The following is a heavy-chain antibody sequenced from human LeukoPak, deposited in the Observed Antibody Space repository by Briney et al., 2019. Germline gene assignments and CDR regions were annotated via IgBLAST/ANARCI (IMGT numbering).Heavy chain of an antibody. D-gene: IGHD2-15*01. Sequence: GGSLRLSCAASGFTFSSYAMSWVRQAPGKGLEWVSAISGSGGSTYYADSVKGRFSISRDNSKNTLYLQMNSLRAEDTAVYYCAKGGYCSGGSCYSVYYYGMDVWSQGTTVTVSS. CDR1: GFTFSSYA. CDR2: ISGSGGST. CDR3: AKGGYCSGGSCYSVYYYGMDV. V-gene: IGHV3-23*01. J-gene: IGHJ6*02.